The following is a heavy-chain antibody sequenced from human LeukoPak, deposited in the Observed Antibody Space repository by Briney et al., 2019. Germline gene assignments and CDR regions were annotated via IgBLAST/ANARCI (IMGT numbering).Heavy chain of an antibody. Sequence: SVKVSCKASGYTFTGYYMHWVRQARGQRLEWIGWIVVGSGNTNYAQKFQERVTITRDMSTSTAYMELSSLRSEDTAVYYCAAEPPSSSGWPLWGQGTLVTVSS. CDR1: GYTFTGYY. V-gene: IGHV1-58*02. D-gene: IGHD6-19*01. CDR2: IVVGSGNT. J-gene: IGHJ4*02. CDR3: AAEPPSSSGWPL.